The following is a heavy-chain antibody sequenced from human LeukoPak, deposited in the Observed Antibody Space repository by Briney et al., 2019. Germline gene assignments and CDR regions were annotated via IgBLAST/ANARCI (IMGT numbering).Heavy chain of an antibody. J-gene: IGHJ4*02. CDR3: ARGAIAGANFDY. D-gene: IGHD1-26*01. CDR1: GFTFSRFW. CDR2: IATDGSST. V-gene: IGHV3-74*01. Sequence: GGSLRLSCVDSGFTFSRFWMHCVRQAPGKGLVWVSHIATDGSSTSYADSVKGRFTISRDNAKNTLYLKMDSLRAEDTAVYYCARGAIAGANFDYWGQGALVTVSS.